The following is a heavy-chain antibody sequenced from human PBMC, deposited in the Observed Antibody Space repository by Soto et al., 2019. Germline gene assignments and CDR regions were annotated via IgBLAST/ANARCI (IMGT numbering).Heavy chain of an antibody. Sequence: QVQLQESGPGLVSPSETLSLTCTVSGGSISRYFWSWIRQSPGKGLEWIGYIFYTGSTTDNPSLTSRVTISIDTSKNQFSLKLSSLTAADTAVYYCAHFSDLEWFDPWGQGTLVNVSS. CDR1: GGSISRYF. D-gene: IGHD2-21*01. CDR3: AHFSDLEWFDP. J-gene: IGHJ5*02. CDR2: IFYTGST. V-gene: IGHV4-59*01.